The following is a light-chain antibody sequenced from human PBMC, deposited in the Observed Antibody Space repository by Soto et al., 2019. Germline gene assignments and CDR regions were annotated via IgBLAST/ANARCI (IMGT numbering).Light chain of an antibody. J-gene: IGKJ1*01. CDR3: QQYGSSPPWT. CDR1: QSVSSSY. Sequence: VLMPVVAALSLSTGERATLSCRASQSVSSSYLAWHQQKPGQAPRLLIYGASSRATGIPDRFSGSGSGTDFTLTISRLEPEDFAVYYCQQYGSSPPWTFGQGTKVDIK. CDR2: GAS. V-gene: IGKV3-20*01.